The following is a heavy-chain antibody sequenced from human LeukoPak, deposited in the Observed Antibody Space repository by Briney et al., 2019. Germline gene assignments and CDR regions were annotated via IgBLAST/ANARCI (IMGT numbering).Heavy chain of an antibody. J-gene: IGHJ4*02. CDR3: ARGIVAPGTLLSDY. CDR1: GFTVSSNY. D-gene: IGHD6-13*01. V-gene: IGHV3-53*05. Sequence: PGGSLRISCAASGFTVSSNYMTWVRQAPGKGLEWVSVIYSGGSTYYADSVKGRFTISRDNSKNTLYLQMNSLRTEDTAVYYCARGIVAPGTLLSDYWGQGNMVTVSS. CDR2: IYSGGST.